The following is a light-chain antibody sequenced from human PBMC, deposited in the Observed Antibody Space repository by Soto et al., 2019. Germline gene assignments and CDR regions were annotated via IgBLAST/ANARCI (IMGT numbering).Light chain of an antibody. J-gene: IGLJ2*01. Sequence: QSALTQPASVSGSPGQSITISCTGTSSDVGGYNFVSWYQQHPGKAPKLMLYNVYDRPSGISHRFSGSRSGNTASLTIYGLQAEYEAHYYCNSYTSSSTLVFGGGTKLTVL. CDR3: NSYTSSSTLV. CDR2: NVY. V-gene: IGLV2-14*03. CDR1: SSDVGGYNF.